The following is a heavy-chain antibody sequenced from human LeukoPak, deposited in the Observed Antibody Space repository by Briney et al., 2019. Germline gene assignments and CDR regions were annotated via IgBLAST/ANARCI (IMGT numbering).Heavy chain of an antibody. CDR2: INPSGGST. J-gene: IGHJ6*02. CDR3: ARATYSQVVPAAESYYYYGMDV. CDR1: GYTFTSYY. Sequence: ASVKVSCKASGYTFTSYYMHWVRQAPGQGLEWMGIINPSGGSTSYAQKFQGRVPMTRDTSTSTVYMELSSLRSEDTAVYYCARATYSQVVPAAESYYYYGMDVWGQGTTVTVSS. V-gene: IGHV1-46*01. D-gene: IGHD2-2*01.